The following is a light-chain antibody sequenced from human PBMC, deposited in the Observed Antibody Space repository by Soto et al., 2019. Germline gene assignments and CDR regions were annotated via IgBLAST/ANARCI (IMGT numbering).Light chain of an antibody. J-gene: IGKJ2*01. CDR2: KAS. CDR1: QSISYW. V-gene: IGKV1-5*03. Sequence: DVQMTQFPSTLSASVGDRVTITCRASQSISYWLAWYQQKPGKAPNLLIYKASSLESGVPSRFSGSGSGTEFTLTITNRQPDDFATYYCRHYNTYSPPYTFGQGTKLEIK. CDR3: RHYNTYSPPYT.